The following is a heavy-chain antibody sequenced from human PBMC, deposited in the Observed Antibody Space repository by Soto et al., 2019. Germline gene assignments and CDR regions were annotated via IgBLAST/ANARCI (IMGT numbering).Heavy chain of an antibody. CDR3: ASVTFGGVVLAH. D-gene: IGHD3-16*01. CDR1: AASFSKYC. J-gene: IGHJ4*02. CDR2: IYFNGNT. V-gene: IGHV4-59*01. Sequence: SETLSLTCTVSAASFSKYCWSWIRQPPGKGLEWIGYIYFNGNTNYNPSLKRRVTISIDTSKKQISLNLTSVTDEDTAVYYCASVTFGGVVLAHWRQGTLVTVSS.